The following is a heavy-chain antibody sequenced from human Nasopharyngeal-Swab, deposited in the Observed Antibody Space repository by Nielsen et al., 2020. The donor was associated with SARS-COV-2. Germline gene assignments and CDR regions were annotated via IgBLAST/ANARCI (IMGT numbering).Heavy chain of an antibody. CDR2: IYYSGST. J-gene: IGHJ6*02. CDR1: GGSISSYY. Sequence: GSLRLSCTVSGGSISSYYWSWIRQPPGKGLEWIGYIYYSGSTNYNPSLKSRVTISVDTSKNQFSLKLSSVTAADTAVYYFARQEGENCSGGSCYYYYGMDVWGQGTTVTVSS. CDR3: ARQEGENCSGGSCYYYYGMDV. D-gene: IGHD2-15*01. V-gene: IGHV4-59*08.